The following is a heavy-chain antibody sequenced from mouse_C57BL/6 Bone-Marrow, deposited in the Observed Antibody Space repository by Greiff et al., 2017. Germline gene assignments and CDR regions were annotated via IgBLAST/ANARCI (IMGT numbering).Heavy chain of an antibody. CDR1: GYTFTSYD. CDR2: IYPRDGST. J-gene: IGHJ3*01. V-gene: IGHV1-85*01. D-gene: IGHD1-1*01. Sequence: QVQLQQSGPELVKPGASVKLSCKASGYTFTSYDINWVKQRPGQGLEWIGWIYPRDGSTKYNEKFKGKATLTVDTSSSTAYMELHSLTSEDSAVYFCARGGIYYYGSSLFAYGGQGTLVTVSA. CDR3: ARGGIYYYGSSLFAY.